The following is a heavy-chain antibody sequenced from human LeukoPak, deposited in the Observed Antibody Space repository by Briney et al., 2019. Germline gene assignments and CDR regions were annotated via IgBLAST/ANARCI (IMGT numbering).Heavy chain of an antibody. CDR2: INPNSGGT. J-gene: IGHJ5*02. CDR1: GYTFTGYY. CDR3: ARDAISSGRRVRGAIGNWFDP. D-gene: IGHD3-10*01. V-gene: IGHV1-2*02. Sequence: APVKVSCKASGYTFTGYYMHWVRQAPGQGLEWMGWINPNSGGTNYAQKFQGRVTMTRDTSISTAYMELSRLRSDDTAVYYCARDAISSGRRVRGAIGNWFDPWGQGTLVTVSS.